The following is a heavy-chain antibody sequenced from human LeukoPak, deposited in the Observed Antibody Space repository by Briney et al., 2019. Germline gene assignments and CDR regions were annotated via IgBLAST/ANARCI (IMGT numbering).Heavy chain of an antibody. J-gene: IGHJ4*02. CDR3: AREPNDILTTYYVNAGLPN. Sequence: ASVKVSCKASGYTFTGYYMHWVRQAPGQGLEWMGWINPNSGGTNYAQKFQGWVTMTRDTSISTAYMELSRLRSDDTAVYYCAREPNDILTTYYVNAGLPNWGQGTLVTVSS. V-gene: IGHV1-2*04. D-gene: IGHD3-9*01. CDR2: INPNSGGT. CDR1: GYTFTGYY.